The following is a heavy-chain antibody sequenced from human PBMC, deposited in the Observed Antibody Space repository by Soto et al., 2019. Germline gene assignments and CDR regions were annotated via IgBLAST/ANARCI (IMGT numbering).Heavy chain of an antibody. Sequence: HPGGSLRLACAASGFTFSGYVMHWVRQAPGKGLEWVAVISYDGSNKYYADSVKGRFTISRDNSKNTLYLQMNSLRAEDTAVYYSTRYNWNPEAFDIWGQGTMVTVSS. CDR2: ISYDGSNK. CDR3: TRYNWNPEAFDI. D-gene: IGHD1-20*01. V-gene: IGHV3-30*03. J-gene: IGHJ3*02. CDR1: GFTFSGYV.